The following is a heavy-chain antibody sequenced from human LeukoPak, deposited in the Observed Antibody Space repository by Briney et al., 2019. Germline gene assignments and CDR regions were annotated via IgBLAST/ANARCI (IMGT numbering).Heavy chain of an antibody. CDR2: IYYTGST. D-gene: IGHD3-3*01. CDR1: GYPTTSGDY. Sequence: SETLSLTCTVSGYPTTSGDYWNWILQPPGKGLEWIVYIYYTGSTNYNPSLKSRVTISLDTSKNQFSLKLSSVTAADTAVYYCARGYYGGTPVFDYWGQGTLVTVSS. V-gene: IGHV4-61*08. CDR3: ARGYYGGTPVFDY. J-gene: IGHJ4*02.